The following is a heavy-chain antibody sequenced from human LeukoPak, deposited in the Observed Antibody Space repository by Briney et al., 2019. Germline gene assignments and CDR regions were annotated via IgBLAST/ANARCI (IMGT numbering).Heavy chain of an antibody. CDR1: GFTFSSYG. D-gene: IGHD3-22*01. CDR3: ATLEGSGYYPFDY. Sequence: GGSLRLSCAASGFTFSSYGLHWVRQAPGKGLEWVAFIRYDGSNKYYADSVKGRFTISRDNSKNTLYLQMNSLRAEDTAVYYCATLEGSGYYPFDYWGQGTLVTVSS. V-gene: IGHV3-30*02. CDR2: IRYDGSNK. J-gene: IGHJ4*02.